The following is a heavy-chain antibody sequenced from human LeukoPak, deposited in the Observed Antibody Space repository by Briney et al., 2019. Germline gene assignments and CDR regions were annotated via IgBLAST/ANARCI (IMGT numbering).Heavy chain of an antibody. CDR2: ISWNSGSI. CDR3: AKGGNYDFWSGSSDC. CDR1: GFTFDDYA. V-gene: IGHV3-9*01. D-gene: IGHD3-3*01. J-gene: IGHJ4*02. Sequence: GGSLRLSCAASGFTFDDYAMHWVRQAPGKGLEWVSGISWNSGSIGYADSVKGRFTISRDNAKNSLYLQMNSLRAEDTALYYCAKGGNYDFWSGSSDCWGQGTLVTVSS.